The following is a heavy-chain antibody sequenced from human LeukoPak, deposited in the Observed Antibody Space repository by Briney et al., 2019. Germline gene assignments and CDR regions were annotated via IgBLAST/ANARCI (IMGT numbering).Heavy chain of an antibody. CDR3: ARAVSTLYYFGY. Sequence: PSETLPLTCTVSSDSISTYYWSWIRQPAGKGLEWIGRIHGTGSTNYDPSLKSRVTMSVDASKKEFSLELTSVTAADTAVYYCARAVSTLYYFGYWGQGTLVTVSS. D-gene: IGHD3-3*02. CDR1: SDSISTYY. V-gene: IGHV4-4*07. J-gene: IGHJ4*02. CDR2: IHGTGST.